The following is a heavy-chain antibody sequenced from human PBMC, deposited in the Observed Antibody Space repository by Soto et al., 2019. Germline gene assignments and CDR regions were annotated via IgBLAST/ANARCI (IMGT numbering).Heavy chain of an antibody. D-gene: IGHD3-22*01. Sequence: ASETLSLTCTVSGGSISSYYWSWIRQPPGKGLEWIGYIYYSGSTNYNPSLKSRVTISVDTSKNQFSLKLSSVTAADTAVYYCARGSWYYDSSGYSEYFQHWGQGTLVTVSS. CDR1: GGSISSYY. V-gene: IGHV4-59*01. CDR3: ARGSWYYDSSGYSEYFQH. CDR2: IYYSGST. J-gene: IGHJ1*01.